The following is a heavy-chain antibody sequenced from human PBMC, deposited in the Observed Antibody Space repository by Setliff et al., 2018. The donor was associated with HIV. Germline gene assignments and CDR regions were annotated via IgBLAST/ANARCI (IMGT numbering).Heavy chain of an antibody. CDR2: VYYTGST. D-gene: IGHD3-22*01. CDR1: GGSITSYY. CDR3: ARHQGKYYDSSGYSGLFFDL. Sequence: TSETLSLTCTVSGGSITSYYWSWIRQPPGKGLEWIGYVYYTGSTNYNPSLKSRVTISIDTSKNQFSLKLSSVTAADTAVYYCARHQGKYYDSSGYSGLFFDLWGPGTMVTVSS. V-gene: IGHV4-59*08. J-gene: IGHJ3*01.